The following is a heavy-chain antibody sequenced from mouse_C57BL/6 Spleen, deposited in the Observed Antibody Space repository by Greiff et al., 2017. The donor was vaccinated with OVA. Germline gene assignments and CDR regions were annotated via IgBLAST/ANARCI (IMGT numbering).Heavy chain of an antibody. CDR3: ARGLITPVVAYYFDY. J-gene: IGHJ2*01. D-gene: IGHD1-1*01. CDR2: IHPNSGST. CDR1: GYTFTSYW. Sequence: QVQLQQPGAELVKPGASVKLSCKASGYTFTSYWMHWVKQRPGQGLEWIGMIHPNSGSTNYNEKFKSKATLTVDKSSSTAYMQLSSLTSEDSAVYYCARGLITPVVAYYFDYWGQGTTLTVSS. V-gene: IGHV1-64*01.